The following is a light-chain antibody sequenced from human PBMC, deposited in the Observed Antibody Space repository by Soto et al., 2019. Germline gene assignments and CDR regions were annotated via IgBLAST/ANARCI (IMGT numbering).Light chain of an antibody. J-gene: IGLJ1*01. CDR3: SSYTSSSTAV. V-gene: IGLV2-14*01. CDR1: SSDVGDYNY. CDR2: EVR. Sequence: QSVLTQPASVSGSPGQSITISCTGTSSDVGDYNYVSWYQQPPGKAPKLIIYEVRSRPSGVSNRFSGSKSGNTASLTISGLQAEDEADYYCSSYTSSSTAVFGTGTKVTVL.